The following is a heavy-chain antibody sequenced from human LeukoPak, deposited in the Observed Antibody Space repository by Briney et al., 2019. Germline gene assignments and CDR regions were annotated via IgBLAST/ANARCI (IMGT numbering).Heavy chain of an antibody. CDR2: INPNSGGT. CDR3: ARDRWPIRAVATIRWFDP. V-gene: IGHV1-2*02. J-gene: IGHJ5*02. D-gene: IGHD5-12*01. Sequence: ASVKVSCKASGYTFTGYYMHWVRQAPGQGLEWMGWINPNSGGTNYAQKSQGGATMTRDTSISTAYMELSRLRSDDTAVYYCARDRWPIRAVATIRWFDPWGQGTLVTVSS. CDR1: GYTFTGYY.